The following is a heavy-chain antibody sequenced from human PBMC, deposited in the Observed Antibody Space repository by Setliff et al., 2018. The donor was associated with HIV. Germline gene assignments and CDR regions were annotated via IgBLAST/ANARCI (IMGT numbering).Heavy chain of an antibody. V-gene: IGHV4-4*08. CDR2: IYTNGST. Sequence: KPSETLSLTCTVSGGSISSYFWSWIRQPPGKGLEWIGCIYTNGSTNYNPSLKSRVTISVDTSKNQFSLKLNSVTAADTAVYYCASGREAVAGALHFDYWSQGPLVTVSS. CDR1: GGSISSYF. D-gene: IGHD6-19*01. J-gene: IGHJ4*02. CDR3: ASGREAVAGALHFDY.